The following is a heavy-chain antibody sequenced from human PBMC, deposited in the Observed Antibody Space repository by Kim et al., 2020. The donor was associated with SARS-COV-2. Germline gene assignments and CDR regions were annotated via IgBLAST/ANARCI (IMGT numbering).Heavy chain of an antibody. V-gene: IGHV3-48*02. CDR2: I. Sequence: IYYADYEKGRFTTSRDNAKKSLHMQMSSLKDEDTAIYHCVRNRREGAFDIWGQGTLVTVSS. D-gene: IGHD1-26*01. CDR3: VRNRREGAFDI. J-gene: IGHJ3*02.